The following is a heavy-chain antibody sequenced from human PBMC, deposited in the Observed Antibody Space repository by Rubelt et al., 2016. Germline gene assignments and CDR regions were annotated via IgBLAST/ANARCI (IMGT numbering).Heavy chain of an antibody. CDR3: AKGGYQLPPGGMDV. CDR2: IWSDGSNK. J-gene: IGHJ6*02. Sequence: TFTSYGMHWVRQAPGKGLESVAVIWSDGSNKDYADSVKGRFTISRDNSKNTLYLQMKSLRAEDTAVYYCAKGGYQLPPGGMDVWGQGTTVTVSS. V-gene: IGHV3-33*06. D-gene: IGHD2-2*01. CDR1: TFTSYG.